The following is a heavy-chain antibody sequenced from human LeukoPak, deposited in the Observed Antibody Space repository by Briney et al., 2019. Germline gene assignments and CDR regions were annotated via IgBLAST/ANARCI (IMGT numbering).Heavy chain of an antibody. J-gene: IGHJ4*02. CDR2: ISYDGSNK. V-gene: IGHV3-30*18. CDR3: AKDLYYDILTGYYIVGGLDY. Sequence: GRSLRLSCAASGFTFSSYGMHWVRQAPGKGLEWVSVISYDGSNKYYADSVKGRFTISRDNSKTTLYLQMNSLRAEDTAVYYCAKDLYYDILTGYYIVGGLDYWGQGTLVTVSS. D-gene: IGHD3-9*01. CDR1: GFTFSSYG.